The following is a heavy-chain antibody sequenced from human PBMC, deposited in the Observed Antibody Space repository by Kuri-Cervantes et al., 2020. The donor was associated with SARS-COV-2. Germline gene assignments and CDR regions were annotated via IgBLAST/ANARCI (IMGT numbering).Heavy chain of an antibody. J-gene: IGHJ3*02. D-gene: IGHD4-17*01. CDR2: IGPSGTTK. V-gene: IGHV3-11*04. CDR1: GFIFSDYY. CDR3: ASFPNDYGDYGDAFDI. Sequence: GGSLRLSFTASGFIFSDYYMTWIRQAPGKGLEWVSNIGPSGTTKYYADSVKGRFTISRDNAKSSLYLQMNSLRAEDTAVYYCASFPNDYGDYGDAFDIWGQGTMVTVSS.